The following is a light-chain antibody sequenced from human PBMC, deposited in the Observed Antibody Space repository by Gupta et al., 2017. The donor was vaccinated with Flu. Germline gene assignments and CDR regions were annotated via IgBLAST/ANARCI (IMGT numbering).Light chain of an antibody. Sequence: EIVLTQSPATLSLSLGERATLSCGASQSVSSSYLAWYQQKPGLAPRLLIDDASSRATGIPERFSGSGSGTDCTLTSSRLEPEDVAVYDCQQYGSAPYTCGQGTKLEIK. CDR2: DAS. V-gene: IGKV3D-20*01. CDR1: QSVSSSY. CDR3: QQYGSAPYT. J-gene: IGKJ2*01.